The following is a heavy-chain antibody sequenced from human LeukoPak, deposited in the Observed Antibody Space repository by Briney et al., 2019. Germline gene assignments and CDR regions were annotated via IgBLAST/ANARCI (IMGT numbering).Heavy chain of an antibody. J-gene: IGHJ4*02. CDR2: IYYSGST. CDR3: ARMGIVGATGYYFDY. Sequence: SETLSLTCTVSGGSISSGNYYWNWIRQHPGEGLEWIGYIYYSGSTYYNPSLKSRVTISVDTSKNQFSLRLSSVTAADTAVYYCARMGIVGATGYYFDYWGQGTLVTVSS. D-gene: IGHD1-26*01. V-gene: IGHV4-31*03. CDR1: GGSISSGNYY.